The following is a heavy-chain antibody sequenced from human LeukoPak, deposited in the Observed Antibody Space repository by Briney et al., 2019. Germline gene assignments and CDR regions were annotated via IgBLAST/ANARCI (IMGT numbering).Heavy chain of an antibody. CDR1: GYTFTSYY. D-gene: IGHD6-19*01. V-gene: IGHV1-46*01. J-gene: IGHJ6*03. Sequence: RASVKVSCKASGYTFTSYYMHWVRQAPGQGLEWMGIINPSGGSTSYAQKFQGRVTMTRDMSTSTVYMELSSLRSEDTAVYYCARDGIAVAGTYYYYYYYMDVWGKGTTVTVSS. CDR2: INPSGGST. CDR3: ARDGIAVAGTYYYYYYYMDV.